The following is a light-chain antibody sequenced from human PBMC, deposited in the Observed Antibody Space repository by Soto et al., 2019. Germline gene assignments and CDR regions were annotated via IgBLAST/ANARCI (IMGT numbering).Light chain of an antibody. V-gene: IGLV2-14*03. J-gene: IGLJ2*01. Sequence: QSALTQPASVSGSPGQWITISCTGTSSDVGGYNYVSWYQQHPDKAPKLIIYDVSNRPSGVSNRFSGSKSGNTASLTISGLQAEDEADYYCSSYTSSTTGVVFGGGTKLTVL. CDR1: SSDVGGYNY. CDR3: SSYTSSTTGVV. CDR2: DVS.